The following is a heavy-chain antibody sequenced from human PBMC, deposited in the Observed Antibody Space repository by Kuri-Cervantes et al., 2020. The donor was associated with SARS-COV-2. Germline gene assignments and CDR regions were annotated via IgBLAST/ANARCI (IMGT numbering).Heavy chain of an antibody. D-gene: IGHD6-13*01. CDR1: GFTFSRSW. Sequence: GESLKISCAASGFTFSRSWMRWVRQAPGKGLVWVSRINSDGSVTSYPDSLEGRFTISRDNAKNTLYLQMNSLRAEDTAVYYCAKAVSRIAAARYDFDYWAQGTLVTVSS. CDR2: INSDGSVT. V-gene: IGHV3-74*01. CDR3: AKAVSRIAAARYDFDY. J-gene: IGHJ4*02.